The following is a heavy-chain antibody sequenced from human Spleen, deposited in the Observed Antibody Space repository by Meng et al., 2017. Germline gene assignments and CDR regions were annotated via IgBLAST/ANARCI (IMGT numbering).Heavy chain of an antibody. J-gene: IGHJ5*02. CDR3: ASGYGDFRYNWFDP. V-gene: IGHV1-69*02. D-gene: IGHD4-17*01. CDR1: GGTFSSYT. CDR2: IIPILGIA. Sequence: QVQPVQSGAEVKQPGSSVTVSCKASGGTFSSYTISWVRQAPGQGLEWMGRIIPILGIANYAQKFQGRVTITADKSTSTAYMELSSLRSEDTAVYYCASGYGDFRYNWFDPWGQGTLVTVSS.